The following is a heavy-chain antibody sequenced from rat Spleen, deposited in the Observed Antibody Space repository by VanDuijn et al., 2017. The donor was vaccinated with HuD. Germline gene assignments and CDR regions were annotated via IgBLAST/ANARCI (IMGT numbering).Heavy chain of an antibody. CDR3: TRVDYPGIAHYFDY. J-gene: IGHJ2*01. D-gene: IGHD1-4*01. V-gene: IGHV5-46*01. Sequence: EVQLVESGGGLVQPGRSMKLSCAASGFTFSNFPLAWVRQAPTKGLEWVATISTSGAGTYYRDSVKGRFTISRDNAKNTLYLQMNSLRSEDTATYYCTRVDYPGIAHYFDYWGQGVMVTVSS. CDR2: ISTSGAGT. CDR1: GFTFSNFP.